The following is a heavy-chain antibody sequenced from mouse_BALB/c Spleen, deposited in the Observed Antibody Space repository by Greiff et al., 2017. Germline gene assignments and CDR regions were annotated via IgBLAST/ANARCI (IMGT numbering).Heavy chain of an antibody. CDR1: GFSLTSYG. Sequence: QVQLQQSGPGLVQPSQSLSITCTVSGFSLTSYGVHWVRQSPGKGLEWLGVIWSGGSTDYNAAFISRLSISKDNSKSQVFFKMNSLQANDTAIYYCARNSIYYYGSRRYFDVWGAGTTVTVSS. CDR2: IWSGGST. V-gene: IGHV2-2*02. D-gene: IGHD1-1*01. J-gene: IGHJ1*01. CDR3: ARNSIYYYGSRRYFDV.